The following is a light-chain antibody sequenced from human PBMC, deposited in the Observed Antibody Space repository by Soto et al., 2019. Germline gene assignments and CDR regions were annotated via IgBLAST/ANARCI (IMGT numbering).Light chain of an antibody. CDR2: EGS. Sequence: QCALTQPASESGSPGQSITISCTGTSSDVGSYNLVSWYQQHPGKAPKLMIYEGSKRPSGVSNRFSGSKSDNTASLTISGLQAEDEADYYCCSYVGSGYVFGTGTKLTVL. CDR3: CSYVGSGYV. J-gene: IGLJ1*01. CDR1: SSDVGSYNL. V-gene: IGLV2-23*01.